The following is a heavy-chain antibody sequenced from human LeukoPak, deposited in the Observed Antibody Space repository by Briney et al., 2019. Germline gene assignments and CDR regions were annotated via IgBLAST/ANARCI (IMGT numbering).Heavy chain of an antibody. Sequence: VALTLPCPASGFTFSSYAMSWVGQAPGQGMDWVSAISGSGGSTYYANSVKGRFTISRDNSKNTLYLQMNSLRAEDTAVYYCAKDGYYDSRYAGPRYFDLWGRGTLVTVSS. J-gene: IGHJ2*01. CDR3: AKDGYYDSRYAGPRYFDL. D-gene: IGHD3-22*01. V-gene: IGHV3-23*01. CDR1: GFTFSSYA. CDR2: ISGSGGST.